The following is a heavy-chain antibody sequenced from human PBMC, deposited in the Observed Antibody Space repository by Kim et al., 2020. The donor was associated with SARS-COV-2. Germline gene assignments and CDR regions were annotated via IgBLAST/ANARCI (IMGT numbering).Heavy chain of an antibody. V-gene: IGHV3-30*04. Sequence: GGSLRLSCAASGFTFRSYAMHWVRQAPGKGLEWVAVISYDGSNKYYADSVKGRFTISRDNSKNTLYLQMNSLRAEDTAVYYCARDMVGATDYGMDVWGQGTTVTVSS. CDR2: ISYDGSNK. CDR1: GFTFRSYA. D-gene: IGHD1-26*01. J-gene: IGHJ6*02. CDR3: ARDMVGATDYGMDV.